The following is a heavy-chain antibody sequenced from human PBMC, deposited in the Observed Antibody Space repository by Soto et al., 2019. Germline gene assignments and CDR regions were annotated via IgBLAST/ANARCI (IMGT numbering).Heavy chain of an antibody. CDR3: TGGIAAAGTRYYYYYMDV. V-gene: IGHV4-39*01. Sequence: PSETLSLTCTVSGGSISSSSYYWGWIRQPPGKGLEWIGSIYYSGSTYYNKSLKSRVTISVDTSKNQFSLKLSSVTAADTAVYYCTGGIAAAGTRYYYYYMDVWGKGTTVTVSS. CDR2: IYYSGST. D-gene: IGHD6-13*01. CDR1: GGSISSSSYY. J-gene: IGHJ6*03.